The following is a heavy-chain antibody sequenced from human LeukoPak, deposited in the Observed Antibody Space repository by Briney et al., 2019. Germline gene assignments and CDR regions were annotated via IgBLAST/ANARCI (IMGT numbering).Heavy chain of an antibody. CDR1: GGTFISYA. CDR3: ARTRTEYCSSTSCYRHYYYGMDV. J-gene: IGHJ6*04. V-gene: IGHV1-69*13. Sequence: SVTVSFKASGGTFISYAISWVRQAPGQGLEWMGGIIPIFGTANYAQKFQGRVTITADESTSTAYMELSSLRSEDTAVYYCARTRTEYCSSTSCYRHYYYGMDVWGKGTTVTVSS. D-gene: IGHD2-2*01. CDR2: IIPIFGTA.